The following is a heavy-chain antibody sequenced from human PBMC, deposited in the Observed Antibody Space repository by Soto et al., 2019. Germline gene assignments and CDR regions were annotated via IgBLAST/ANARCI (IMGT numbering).Heavy chain of an antibody. CDR2: MYHSGST. Sequence: PSETLSLACAVSGGSISSGGYSWSWIRQPPGKGLEWIGYMYHSGSTYYNPSLKSRVTISIDRSKNQFSLKLSSVTAADTAVYYCARELLWFGESNNWFDPWGQGTLVTVSS. D-gene: IGHD3-10*01. CDR3: ARELLWFGESNNWFDP. J-gene: IGHJ5*02. CDR1: GGSISSGGYS. V-gene: IGHV4-30-2*01.